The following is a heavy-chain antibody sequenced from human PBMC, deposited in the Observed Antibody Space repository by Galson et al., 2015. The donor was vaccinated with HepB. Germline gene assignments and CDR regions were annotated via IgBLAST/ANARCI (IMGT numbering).Heavy chain of an antibody. CDR3: ASGVAVAGGFDY. CDR2: TYYRSKWYN. CDR1: GDSVSSNSAA. Sequence: CAISGDSVSSNSAAWNWIRQSPSRGLEWLGRTYYRSKWYNDYAVSVKSRITINPDTSKNQFSLQLNSVTPEDTAVYYCASGVAVAGGFDYWGQGTLVTVSS. D-gene: IGHD6-19*01. V-gene: IGHV6-1*01. J-gene: IGHJ4*02.